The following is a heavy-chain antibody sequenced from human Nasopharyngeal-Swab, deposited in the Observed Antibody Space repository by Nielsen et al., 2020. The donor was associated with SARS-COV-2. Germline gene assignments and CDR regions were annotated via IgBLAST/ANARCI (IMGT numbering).Heavy chain of an antibody. Sequence: GGSLRLSCAASGFTFSSYWMSWVRQAPGKGLEWVANIKQDGSEKYYVDPVKGRFTISRDNAKNSLYLQMNSLRAEDTAVYYCAKDRDSGDDSDDYYHYYGMDVWGQGTTVTVSS. CDR3: AKDRDSGDDSDDYYHYYGMDV. CDR2: IKQDGSEK. D-gene: IGHD5-12*01. V-gene: IGHV3-7*01. CDR1: GFTFSSYW. J-gene: IGHJ6*02.